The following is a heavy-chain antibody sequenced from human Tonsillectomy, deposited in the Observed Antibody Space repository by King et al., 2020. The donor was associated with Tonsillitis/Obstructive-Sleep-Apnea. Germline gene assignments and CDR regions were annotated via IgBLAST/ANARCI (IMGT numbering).Heavy chain of an antibody. CDR2: VYYRGSA. V-gene: IGHV4-39*02. J-gene: IGHJ4*02. D-gene: IGHD3-10*01. Sequence: LQLQESGPGLVKPSETLSLTCTVSGGSISTSSYYWAWIRQPPGKGLEWIGSVYYRGSAYYNPSLKSRVTISLDTSKNNFSLKLNSVTAADTAVYYCARLRPDITMLPEIEYWGQGTLVTVSS. CDR3: ARLRPDITMLPEIEY. CDR1: GGSISTSSYY.